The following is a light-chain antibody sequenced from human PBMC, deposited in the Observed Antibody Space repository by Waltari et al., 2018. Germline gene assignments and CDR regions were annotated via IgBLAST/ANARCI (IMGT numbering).Light chain of an antibody. CDR3: QPYYNTPQT. CDR1: RNILFRSKNENH. CDR2: WAS. Sequence: DIVMTQSPDSLTVSLGERATINCKSSRNILFRSKNENHLAWYQQKPGQPPKLLISWASTRESGVPDRFSGSGSETDFTLTISSLQPDDVAIYYCQPYYNTPQTFGGGTKVQIK. J-gene: IGKJ4*01. V-gene: IGKV4-1*01.